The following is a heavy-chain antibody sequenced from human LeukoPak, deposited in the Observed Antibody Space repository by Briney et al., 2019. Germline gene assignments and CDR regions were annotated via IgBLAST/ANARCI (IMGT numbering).Heavy chain of an antibody. D-gene: IGHD2-2*01. J-gene: IGHJ4*02. CDR1: GGSISSSSYY. CDR2: IYYSGST. CDR3: ARQLGYCSSTSCYADKVDY. Sequence: SEPLSLTCTVSGGSISSSSYYWGWIRQPPGKGLEWIGSIYYSGSTYYNPSLKGRVTISVDTSKNQFSLKLSSVTAADTAVYYCARQLGYCSSTSCYADKVDYWGQGTLVTVSS. V-gene: IGHV4-39*01.